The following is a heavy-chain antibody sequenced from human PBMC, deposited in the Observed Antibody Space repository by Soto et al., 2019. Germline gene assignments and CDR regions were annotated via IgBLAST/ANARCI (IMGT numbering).Heavy chain of an antibody. CDR3: SLRGRYYFDY. V-gene: IGHV3-23*01. CDR2: FGASGGT. CDR1: GFTFSNYA. J-gene: IGHJ4*02. Sequence: EVQLLESGGGLVQPGGSLRLSCTASGFTFSNYAMGWVRQAPGKGLEWVSTFGASGGTYYADSVKGRFTISRDTSRNTLNLQMNSLRAEDTALYYCSLRGRYYFDYWGQGTLVTVSS.